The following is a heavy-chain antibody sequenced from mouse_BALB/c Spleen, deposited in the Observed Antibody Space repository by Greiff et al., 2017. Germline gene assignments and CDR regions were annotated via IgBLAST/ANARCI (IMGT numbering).Heavy chain of an antibody. J-gene: IGHJ4*01. CDR1: GFTFSSYG. CDR2: ISSGGSYT. V-gene: IGHV5-6*01. Sequence: EVKLMESGGDLVKPGGSLKLSCAASGFTFSSYGMSWVRQTPDKRLEWVATISSGGSYTYYPDSVKGRFTISRDNAKNTLYLQMSSLKSEDTAMYYCARLHGYAMDYWGQGTSVTVSS. CDR3: ARLHGYAMDY.